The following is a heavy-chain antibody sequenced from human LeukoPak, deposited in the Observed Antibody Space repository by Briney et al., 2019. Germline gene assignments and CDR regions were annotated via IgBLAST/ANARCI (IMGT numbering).Heavy chain of an antibody. Sequence: GGSLRLSCAASGFTFTNHWMSWVRQAPGKGLEWVANIKEDGSEKYYVGSVKGRFTVSRDNVKNSLFLQMNSLRVDDTAVYYCAKSGSSVFWSWGQGTLVTVSS. CDR2: IKEDGSEK. CDR3: AKSGSSVFWS. D-gene: IGHD3-3*02. CDR1: GFTFTNHW. J-gene: IGHJ5*02. V-gene: IGHV3-7*03.